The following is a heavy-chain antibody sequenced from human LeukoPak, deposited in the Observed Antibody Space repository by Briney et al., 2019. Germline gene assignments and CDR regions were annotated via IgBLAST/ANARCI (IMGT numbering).Heavy chain of an antibody. CDR2: IKQDGSEK. Sequence: GSLRLSCAASGVTFSSDCVSWVRQAPEGGLEWVANIKQDGSEKYYVDSVKGRFTISRDNAKNSLYLQMNSLRAEDTAVYYCARGGNGANDYWGQGTLVTVSS. V-gene: IGHV3-7*01. J-gene: IGHJ4*02. CDR1: GVTFSSDC. D-gene: IGHD3-16*01. CDR3: ARGGNGANDY.